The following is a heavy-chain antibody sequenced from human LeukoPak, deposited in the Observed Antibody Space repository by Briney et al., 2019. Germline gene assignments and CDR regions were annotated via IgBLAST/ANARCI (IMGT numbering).Heavy chain of an antibody. CDR3: ARDMSLDIAAAGTLIDY. CDR1: GFRFSSYA. D-gene: IGHD6-13*01. V-gene: IGHV3-30-3*01. J-gene: IGHJ4*02. Sequence: GGSLRLSCAASGFRFSSYAMHWVRQAPGKGLEWVAVISYDGSNKYYADSVKGRFTISRDNSKNTLYLQMNSLRAEDTAVYYCARDMSLDIAAAGTLIDYWGQGTLVTVSS. CDR2: ISYDGSNK.